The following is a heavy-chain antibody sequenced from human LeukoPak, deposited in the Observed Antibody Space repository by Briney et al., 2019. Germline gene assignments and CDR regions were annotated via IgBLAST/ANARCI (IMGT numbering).Heavy chain of an antibody. V-gene: IGHV3-30-3*01. CDR2: MSTSGNTK. Sequence: GGSLRLSCAASGFIFTNFPLHWVRQTPDKRLECVAVMSTSGNTKYYADSVRGRFTVSRDNSKNTIYLQMSSLRVEDTAVYYCAKDPYDYVGGWFDPWGQGTLVTVSS. J-gene: IGHJ5*02. CDR1: GFIFTNFP. D-gene: IGHD4-23*01. CDR3: AKDPYDYVGGWFDP.